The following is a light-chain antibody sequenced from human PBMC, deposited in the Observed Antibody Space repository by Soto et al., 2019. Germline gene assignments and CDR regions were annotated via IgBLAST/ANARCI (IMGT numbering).Light chain of an antibody. V-gene: IGLV2-14*01. CDR2: DVS. J-gene: IGLJ2*01. CDR3: SSYTSSSTVV. Sequence: QSALTQPASVSGSPGQSITISCTGTSSDVGGYNYVSWYQQHPGKAPKLMIYDVSNRPSGVSNRLSGSKSVNTASLTISGVENEHEADYYCSSYTSSSTVVIGGGTKVXVL. CDR1: SSDVGGYNY.